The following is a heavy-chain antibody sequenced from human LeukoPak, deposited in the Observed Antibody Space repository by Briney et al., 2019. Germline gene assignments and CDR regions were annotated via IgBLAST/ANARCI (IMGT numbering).Heavy chain of an antibody. J-gene: IGHJ4*02. CDR1: GGSIINYY. V-gene: IGHV4-59*12. CDR3: ARERLWFGELFLDY. D-gene: IGHD3-10*01. CDR2: IHYSGST. Sequence: SETLSLTCTVSGGSIINYYWSWIRQPPGKGLEWIGYIHYSGSTNYHPSLKSRLSISVDTSKNQFSLKLSSVTAADTAVYYCARERLWFGELFLDYWGQGTLVTVSS.